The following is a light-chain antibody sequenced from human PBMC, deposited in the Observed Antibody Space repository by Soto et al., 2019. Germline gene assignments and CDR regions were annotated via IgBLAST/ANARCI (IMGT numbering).Light chain of an antibody. J-gene: IGKJ5*01. CDR2: AAS. Sequence: GERVTITCRASQGISTYLAWYQQKPGKVPKLLINAASTLQSGVPSRFSGSGFGTDFILTISSLQPEDVATYYCQQRNVWPPITFGQGTRLEIK. CDR1: QGISTY. V-gene: IGKV1-27*01. CDR3: QQRNVWPPIT.